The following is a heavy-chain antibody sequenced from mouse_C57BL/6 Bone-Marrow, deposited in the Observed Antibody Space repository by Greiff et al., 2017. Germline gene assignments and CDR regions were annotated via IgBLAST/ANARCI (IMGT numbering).Heavy chain of an antibody. J-gene: IGHJ2*01. CDR1: GYTFTSYG. CDR3: AVD. CDR2: ISTSGSYT. V-gene: IGHV5-6*01. Sequence: EVRLVESGADLVKPGGSLKLSCAASGYTFTSYGMSWVRQTPDKRLEWVATISTSGSYTYYPDSVKGRFTISRDNAKNTLYLHMSSLKSEDTAMYYCAVDWGQGTTLTVSS.